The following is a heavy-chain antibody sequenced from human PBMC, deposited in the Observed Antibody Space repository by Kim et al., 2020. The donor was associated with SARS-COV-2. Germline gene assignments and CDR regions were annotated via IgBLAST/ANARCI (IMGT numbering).Heavy chain of an antibody. J-gene: IGHJ4*02. CDR1: GGSFSDYS. V-gene: IGHV4-34*01. Sequence: SETLSLTCAVYGGSFSDYSWSWIRQPPGKGLEWIGDIDHRGSTNYNPSLKSRLTISVDTSKNQFSLKLTSVTAADTAVYYCARGRGGISMVVVVITAAEYYFGYWGRGSRVTVSS. CDR2: IDHRGST. D-gene: IGHD3-22*01. CDR3: ARGRGGISMVVVVITAAEYYFGY.